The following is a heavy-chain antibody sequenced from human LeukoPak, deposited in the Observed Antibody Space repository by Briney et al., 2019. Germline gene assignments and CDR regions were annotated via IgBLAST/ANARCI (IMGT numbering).Heavy chain of an antibody. V-gene: IGHV4-39*07. J-gene: IGHJ4*02. CDR2: ISYSGTT. D-gene: IGHD6-19*01. Sequence: SETLSLTCTVSGGSISSTSYYWGWIRQPPGKGLEWIGSISYSGTTYYNPSLKSRVTISVDTSKNQFSLKLNSVTAADTAVYYCARGSGWYWGQGTLVTVSS. CDR3: ARGSGWY. CDR1: GGSISSTSYY.